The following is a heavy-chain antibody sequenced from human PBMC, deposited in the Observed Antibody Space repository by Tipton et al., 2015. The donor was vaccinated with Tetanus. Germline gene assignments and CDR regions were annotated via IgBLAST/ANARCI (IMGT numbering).Heavy chain of an antibody. V-gene: IGHV4-59*01. CDR3: ARIGWLQQNKPAFDI. J-gene: IGHJ3*02. CDR1: GGSMRSYY. CDR2: IYYSGGA. D-gene: IGHD6-19*01. Sequence: TLSLTCTVSGGSMRSYYWTWIRQPPGKELEWIGNIYYSGGATYSPSLKSRVTLSVDTSKNQFSLKLSSVTAADTAVYYCARIGWLQQNKPAFDIWGQGTVVTVPS.